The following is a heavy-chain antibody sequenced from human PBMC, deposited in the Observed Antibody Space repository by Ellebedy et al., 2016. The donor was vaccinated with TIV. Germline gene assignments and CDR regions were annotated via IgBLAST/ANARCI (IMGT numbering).Heavy chain of an antibody. V-gene: IGHV4-59*01. Sequence: SETLSLXXTVSGGFISSYYWSWIRQPPGKGLEWIGYIYYSGSTNYNPSLKSRVTISVDTSKNQFSLKLSSVTAADTAVYYCAGNYGDYVRDYGMDVWGQGTTVTVSS. D-gene: IGHD4-17*01. CDR2: IYYSGST. CDR1: GGFISSYY. J-gene: IGHJ6*02. CDR3: AGNYGDYVRDYGMDV.